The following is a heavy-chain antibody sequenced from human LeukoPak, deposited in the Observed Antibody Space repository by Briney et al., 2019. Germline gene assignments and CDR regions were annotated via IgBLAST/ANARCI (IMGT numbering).Heavy chain of an antibody. CDR3: ASQLMNYYDILTGSPIYFDY. V-gene: IGHV1-18*01. CDR2: ISAYNGNT. D-gene: IGHD3-9*01. Sequence: GASVKVSCKASGYTFTSYGISWVRQAPGQGLEWMGWISAYNGNTNYAQKLQGRVTMTTDTSTSTAYMELRSLRSDDTAVYYCASQLMNYYDILTGSPIYFDYWGQGTLVTVSS. CDR1: GYTFTSYG. J-gene: IGHJ4*02.